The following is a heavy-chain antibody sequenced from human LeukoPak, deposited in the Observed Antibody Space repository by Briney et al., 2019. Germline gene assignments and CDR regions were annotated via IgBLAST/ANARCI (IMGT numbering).Heavy chain of an antibody. V-gene: IGHV4-59*01. CDR2: IYYSGST. CDR1: GGSISSYY. CDR3: ARSLSYGGAPGFDY. Sequence: ASETLSLTCTVSGGSISSYYRSWIRQPPGKGLEWIGYIYYSGSTNYNPSLKSRVTISVDTSKNQFSLKLSSVTAADTAVYYCARSLSYGGAPGFDYWGEGTLVTVSS. D-gene: IGHD4-23*01. J-gene: IGHJ4*02.